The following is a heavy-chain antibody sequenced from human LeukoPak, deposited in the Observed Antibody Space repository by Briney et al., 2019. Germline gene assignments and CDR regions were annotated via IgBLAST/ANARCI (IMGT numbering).Heavy chain of an antibody. V-gene: IGHV1-2*02. CDR1: GYTFTDYY. CDR3: ARVADSTGTTGIFTLYWFDT. Sequence: ASVKVSCKPSGYTFTDYYIHWVRQAPGQGLEWMGWINPNSGGTNYAQKFQDRVTMTRDTSISTAYMELSRLTSDDTAVYYCARVADSTGTTGIFTLYWFDTWGQGTLVTVSS. CDR2: INPNSGGT. D-gene: IGHD1-1*01. J-gene: IGHJ5*02.